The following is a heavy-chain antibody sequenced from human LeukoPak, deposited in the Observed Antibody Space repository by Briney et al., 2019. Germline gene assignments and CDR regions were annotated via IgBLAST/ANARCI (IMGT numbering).Heavy chain of an antibody. CDR1: GGSFSGYY. CDR2: INDSGGT. D-gene: IGHD4-11*01. J-gene: IGHJ4*02. CDR3: ARGGLNSNFFDS. V-gene: IGHV4-34*01. Sequence: SETLSLTCAVYGGSFSGYYWSWVRQPPGKGLEWSGEINDSGGTNYIPSLKSRVTFSVDTSKNQFSLKMNSVTAADTAFYYCARGGLNSNFFDSWGQGTLVTVSS.